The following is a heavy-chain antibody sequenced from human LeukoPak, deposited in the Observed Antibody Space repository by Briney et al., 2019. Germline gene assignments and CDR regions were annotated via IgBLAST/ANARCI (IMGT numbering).Heavy chain of an antibody. D-gene: IGHD6-6*01. CDR1: GYSFTNYW. J-gene: IGHJ4*02. CDR3: ARRYSTSATSLIGY. CDR2: IYPGDSDT. Sequence: GEPLKISCKVSGYSFTNYWIGWVRQMPGKGLEWMGIIYPGDSDTRYSPSFQGQVTISADKSISTAYLQWNSLKASDTAMYYCARRYSTSATSLIGYWGQGTLVSVSS. V-gene: IGHV5-51*01.